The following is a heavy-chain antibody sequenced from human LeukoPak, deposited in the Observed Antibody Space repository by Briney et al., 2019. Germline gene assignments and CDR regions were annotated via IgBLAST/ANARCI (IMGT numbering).Heavy chain of an antibody. CDR3: ARKLLGEGYYNSSGYYWLDY. CDR1: GYTFTSYD. D-gene: IGHD3-22*01. CDR2: MNPNSGNT. Sequence: ASVKVSCKASGYTFTSYDINWVRQAAGQGLEWMGWMNPNSGNTAYAQKFQGRVTMTRNTSINTTYMELSSLRSEDTAVYYCARKLLGEGYYNSSGYYWLDYWGQGTLVTVSS. J-gene: IGHJ4*02. V-gene: IGHV1-8*01.